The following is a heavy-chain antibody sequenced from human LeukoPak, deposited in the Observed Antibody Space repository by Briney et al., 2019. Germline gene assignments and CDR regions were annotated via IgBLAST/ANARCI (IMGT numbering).Heavy chain of an antibody. J-gene: IGHJ5*02. CDR1: GYTFSSYH. V-gene: IGHV1-46*01. Sequence: WASVKVSCKASGYTFSSYHMHWVRQAPGQGLEWMGITSTSGGTTSYAQKFQGRVTLTRDTSTSTVYMELSSLRSEDTAVYYCARDLDGPWDPWGQGTLVTVSS. CDR3: ARDLDGPWDP. CDR2: TSTSGGTT.